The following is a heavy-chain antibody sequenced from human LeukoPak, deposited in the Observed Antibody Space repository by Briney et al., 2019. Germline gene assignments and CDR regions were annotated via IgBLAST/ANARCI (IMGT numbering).Heavy chain of an antibody. Sequence: SETHSLTCTVSNDSISKYYWSWIRQPPGKRLEWIGYIYYSGSTNCNPSLKSRVTISVDTSKNQFSLKLTSVTAADTAVYFCARGWEPTGHWYFALWGRGTLVTVSS. CDR3: ARGWEPTGHWYFAL. CDR2: IYYSGST. J-gene: IGHJ2*01. V-gene: IGHV4-59*01. D-gene: IGHD1-26*01. CDR1: NDSISKYY.